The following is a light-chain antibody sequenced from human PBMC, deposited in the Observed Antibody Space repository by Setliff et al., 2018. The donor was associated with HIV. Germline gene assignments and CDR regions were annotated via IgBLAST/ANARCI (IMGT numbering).Light chain of an antibody. J-gene: IGLJ1*01. Sequence: QSALAQPASVSGSPGQSITISCTATSSDVGGYNYVSWYQQHPGKAPKLMISAVSSRPSGVSNRFSGSKSGNTASLTISGLQAEDEADYYCSSYASRTPLYVFGTGTKVTV. CDR1: SSDVGGYNY. CDR3: SSYASRTPLYV. CDR2: AVS. V-gene: IGLV2-14*03.